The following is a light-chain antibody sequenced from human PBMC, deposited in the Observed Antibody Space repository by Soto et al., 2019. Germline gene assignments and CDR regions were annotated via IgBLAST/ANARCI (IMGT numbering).Light chain of an antibody. CDR2: EGS. CDR3: CSYGGSSTYI. Sequence: QSALTQPASVSGSPGQSITISCTGTSSDVGSYHLVSWYQHHPGKAPKLIIYEGSKRPSGVSNRFSGSKSGNTASLTISGLQAEDEADYYCCSYGGSSTYIFGTGTKLTVL. J-gene: IGLJ1*01. CDR1: SSDVGSYHL. V-gene: IGLV2-23*01.